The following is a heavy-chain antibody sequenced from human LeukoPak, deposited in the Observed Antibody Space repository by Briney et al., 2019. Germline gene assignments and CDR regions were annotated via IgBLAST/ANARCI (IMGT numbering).Heavy chain of an antibody. CDR3: AKTYYYDSSGQYYFDY. D-gene: IGHD3-22*01. Sequence: GGSLRLSCAASGFTFSSYAMSWVRQAPGKGLEWVSGISGSGGSTYYADSVKGRFTISSDNSKNTLYLQMNSLRAEDTAVYYCAKTYYYDSSGQYYFDYWGQGTLVTVSS. CDR2: ISGSGGST. CDR1: GFTFSSYA. V-gene: IGHV3-23*01. J-gene: IGHJ4*02.